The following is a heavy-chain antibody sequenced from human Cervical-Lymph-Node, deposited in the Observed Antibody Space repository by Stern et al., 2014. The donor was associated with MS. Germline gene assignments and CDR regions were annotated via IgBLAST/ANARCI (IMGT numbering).Heavy chain of an antibody. V-gene: IGHV1-69*01. CDR2: IFPVLGTP. J-gene: IGHJ5*02. CDR1: GGTFSKFP. CDR3: ALSSETSDRWYSLGYDL. Sequence: QVPLVASWAEVTKPGSSVKVSFKASGGTFSKFPSSWVRQAPGHGLEWTRGIFPVLGTPTYAQECRGRVPITADVSTSTVYMELSSLRSDDTAVYYCALSSETSDRWYSLGYDLWGQGTLVTFSS. D-gene: IGHD6-13*01.